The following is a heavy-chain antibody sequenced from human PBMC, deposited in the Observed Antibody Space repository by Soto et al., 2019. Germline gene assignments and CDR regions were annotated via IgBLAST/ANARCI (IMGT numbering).Heavy chain of an antibody. CDR1: GFTFSSYG. Sequence: GGSLRLSCAASGFTFSSYGMHWVRQAPGKGLEWVAVISYDGSNKYYADSVKGRFTISRDNSKNTLYLQMNSLRAEDTAVYYCAKDRSGYSSSWYDRHSCRFDYWGQGTLVTVSS. J-gene: IGHJ4*02. CDR3: AKDRSGYSSSWYDRHSCRFDY. CDR2: ISYDGSNK. D-gene: IGHD6-13*01. V-gene: IGHV3-30*18.